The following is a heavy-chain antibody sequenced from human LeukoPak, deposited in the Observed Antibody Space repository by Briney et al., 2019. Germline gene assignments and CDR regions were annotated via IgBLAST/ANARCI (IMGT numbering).Heavy chain of an antibody. CDR1: GYGFTSYW. J-gene: IGHJ4*02. CDR2: IYPGDSDT. V-gene: IGHV5-51*01. D-gene: IGHD1-26*01. CDR3: ARHEGELLTRLDS. Sequence: GESLKISCRTSGYGFTSYWIGWVRQMPGKGLEWMGIIYPGDSDTTYSPSFQGQVTFSADKSIRTAYLQWSSLKASDTAIYYCARHEGELLTRLDSWGQGTLVTVSS.